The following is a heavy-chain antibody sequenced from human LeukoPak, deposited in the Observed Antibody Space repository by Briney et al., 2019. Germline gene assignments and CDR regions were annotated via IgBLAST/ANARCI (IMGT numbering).Heavy chain of an antibody. CDR1: GGSISSNSYY. V-gene: IGHV4-39*01. CDR2: IYYSGST. D-gene: IGHD3-9*01. J-gene: IGHJ4*02. CDR3: ARAPIKIYDILTGYSRPYLDY. Sequence: PSQTLSLTCAVSGGSISSNSYYWGWIRQPPGKGLEWIGSIYYSGSTYYNPSLKSRVTISVDTSKNQFSLKLSSVTAADTAVYYCARAPIKIYDILTGYSRPYLDYWGQGTLVTVSS.